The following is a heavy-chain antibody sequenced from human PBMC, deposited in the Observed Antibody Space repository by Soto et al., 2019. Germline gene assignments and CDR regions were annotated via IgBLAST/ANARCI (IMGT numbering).Heavy chain of an antibody. CDR2: IWYDGSNK. CDR3: ARPIVTFGGVIVIQGGDAFDI. CDR1: GFTFSSYG. V-gene: IGHV3-33*01. J-gene: IGHJ3*02. D-gene: IGHD3-16*02. Sequence: GGSLRLSCAASGFTFSSYGMHWVRQAPGKGLEWVAVIWYDGSNKYYADYVKGRFTISRDNSKNTLYLQMNSLRAEDTAVYYCARPIVTFGGVIVIQGGDAFDIWGQGTMVTVSS.